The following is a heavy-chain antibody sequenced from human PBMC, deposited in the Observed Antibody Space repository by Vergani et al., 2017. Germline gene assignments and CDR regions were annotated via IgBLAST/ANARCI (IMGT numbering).Heavy chain of an antibody. CDR3: ARVRHPDCYYYYYMDV. CDR2: IYYSGST. J-gene: IGHJ6*03. V-gene: IGHV4-31*01. CDR1: VGSISSGGYY. Sequence: QVQLQESGPGLVKPSQTLSLTCTVSVGSISSGGYYCSWIRQHPGKGLEWIGYIYYSGSTYYNPSLKSLVTISVDTAKNQFSLKLSSVTAADTAVYYWARVRHPDCYYYYYMDVWGKGTTVTVSS.